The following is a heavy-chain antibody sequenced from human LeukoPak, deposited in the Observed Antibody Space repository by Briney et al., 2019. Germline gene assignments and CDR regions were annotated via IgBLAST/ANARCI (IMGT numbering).Heavy chain of an antibody. D-gene: IGHD3-3*01. CDR2: INPNSGGT. V-gene: IGHV1-2*02. J-gene: IGHJ3*02. CDR1: GYTFNGYY. CDR3: ARGQHWRVESHAFDI. Sequence: ASVKVSCKASGYTFNGYYMHWVRQAPGQGLEWMGWINPNSGGTNYAQKFQGRVTMTRDTSISTAYMELSRLRSDDTAVYYCARGQHWRVESHAFDIWGQGTMVTVSS.